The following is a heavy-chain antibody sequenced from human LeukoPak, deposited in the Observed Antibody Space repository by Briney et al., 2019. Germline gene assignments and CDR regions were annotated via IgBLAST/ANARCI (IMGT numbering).Heavy chain of an antibody. J-gene: IGHJ6*04. CDR3: ARDRGVLWFGDLYGMDV. CDR2: ISSSSSYT. CDR1: GFTFSDYY. Sequence: GGSLRLSCAASGFTFSDYYMSWIRQAPGKGLEWVSYISSSSSYTNYADSVEGRFTISRDNAKNSLYLQMNSLRAEDMAVYYCARDRGVLWFGDLYGMDVWGKGTTVTVSS. V-gene: IGHV3-11*06. D-gene: IGHD3-10*01.